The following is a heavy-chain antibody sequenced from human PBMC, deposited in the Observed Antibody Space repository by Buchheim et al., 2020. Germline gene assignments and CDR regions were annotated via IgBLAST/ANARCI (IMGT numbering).Heavy chain of an antibody. CDR2: ISSTSRST. D-gene: IGHD1-7*01. Sequence: EVQLVESGGGLVKPGGSLRLSCAASGFTFSSYSMNWVRQAPGMGLEWVSSISSTSRSTYYADSVRGRFTISRDNAKNSLYLQMNSLRAEDTAVYYCNWNYGSWGQGTL. CDR1: GFTFSSYS. CDR3: NWNYGS. V-gene: IGHV3-21*03. J-gene: IGHJ5*02.